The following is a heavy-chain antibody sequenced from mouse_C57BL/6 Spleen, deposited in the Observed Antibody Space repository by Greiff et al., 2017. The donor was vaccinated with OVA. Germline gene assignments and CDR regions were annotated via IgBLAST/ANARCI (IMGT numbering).Heavy chain of an antibody. CDR1: GFTFSSYA. Sequence: EVQVVESGEGLVKPGGSLKLSCAASGFTFSSYAMSWVRQTPEKKLEWVAYISSGGDYIYYADTVKGRFTISRDNARNTLYLQRISLKSEDTAMYYCQSDRSMITETWYFDVWGTGTRVAVSA. CDR3: QSDRSMITETWYFDV. CDR2: ISSGGDYI. D-gene: IGHD2-4*01. V-gene: IGHV5-9-1*02. J-gene: IGHJ1*03.